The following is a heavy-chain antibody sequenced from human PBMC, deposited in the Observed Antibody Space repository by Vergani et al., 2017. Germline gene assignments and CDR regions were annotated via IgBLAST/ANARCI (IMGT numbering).Heavy chain of an antibody. J-gene: IGHJ4*02. CDR2: ISGSGGST. CDR1: GFTFSSYA. V-gene: IGHV3-23*01. Sequence: EVQLLESGGGLVQPGGSLRLSCAASGFTFSSYAMSWVRQAPGKGLEWVSAISGSGGSTYYADSVKGRFTISRDNYKNPLYLQMNSLRAEDTSVYYCAKELLEVEDYDFWSSYYRNPLGDYWGQGTLVTVSS. D-gene: IGHD3-3*01. CDR3: AKELLEVEDYDFWSSYYRNPLGDY.